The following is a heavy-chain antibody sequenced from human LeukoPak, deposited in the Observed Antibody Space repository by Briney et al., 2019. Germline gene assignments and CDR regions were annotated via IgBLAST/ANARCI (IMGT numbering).Heavy chain of an antibody. J-gene: IGHJ5*02. CDR1: GGSISSGGYY. V-gene: IGHV4-31*03. CDR3: ARWQGPNMFDP. CDR2: IYYSGST. Sequence: SETLSLTCNVSGGSISSGGYYWSWIRQHPGKGLEWIGYIYYSGSTYYNPSLKSRVTISLDTSKNQFSLKLSSVTAADTAVYYCARWQGPNMFDPWGQGTLVTVSS.